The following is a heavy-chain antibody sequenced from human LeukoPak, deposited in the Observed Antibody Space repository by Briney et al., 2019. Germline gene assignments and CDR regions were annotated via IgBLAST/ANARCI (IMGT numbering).Heavy chain of an antibody. D-gene: IGHD1-26*01. Sequence: SQTLSLTCTVSGGSISSGGYYWSWIRQHPGKGLEWIGHIYYSGSTYYNPSLKSRVTISVDTSKNQFSLKLSSVTAADTAVHYCARGGGYVVDYWGQGTLVTVSS. V-gene: IGHV4-31*03. CDR2: IYYSGST. CDR1: GGSISSGGYY. J-gene: IGHJ4*02. CDR3: ARGGGYVVDY.